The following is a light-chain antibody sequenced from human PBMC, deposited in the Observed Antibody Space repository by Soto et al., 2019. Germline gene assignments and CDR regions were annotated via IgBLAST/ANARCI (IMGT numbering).Light chain of an antibody. CDR1: SSNIGSNS. CDR2: SND. Sequence: QSVLTQPPSASGTPGQRVTISCSGGSSNIGSNSVNWYQKLPGTAPKLLIYSNDQRPSGVSDRFSGSRSGTSASLAISGLQSEDDADYYCASWDDSLNGYVFGTGTKLTVL. CDR3: ASWDDSLNGYV. V-gene: IGLV1-44*01. J-gene: IGLJ1*01.